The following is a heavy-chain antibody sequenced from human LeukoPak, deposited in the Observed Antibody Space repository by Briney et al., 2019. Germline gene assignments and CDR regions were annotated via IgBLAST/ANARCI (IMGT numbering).Heavy chain of an antibody. V-gene: IGHV3-23*01. CDR2: ISGDGGTT. J-gene: IGHJ4*02. D-gene: IGHD1-26*01. CDR3: AKPRGLAIVGAHFDY. Sequence: GGSLRLSCAASGFTFSSFSMSWVRQAPGKGLEWVSSISGDGGTTYYADSMKGRFTISRDDSKNTLYLQMNSLRVEDTAVYYCAKPRGLAIVGAHFDYWGQGTLVTVSS. CDR1: GFTFSSFS.